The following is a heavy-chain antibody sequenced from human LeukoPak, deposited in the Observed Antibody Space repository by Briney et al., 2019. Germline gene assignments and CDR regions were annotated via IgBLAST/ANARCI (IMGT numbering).Heavy chain of an antibody. D-gene: IGHD3-10*01. J-gene: IGHJ4*02. V-gene: IGHV4-39*07. CDR1: GGSISSSSYY. Sequence: SETLSLTCTVSGGSISSSSYYWGWIRQPPGKGLEWIGSIYYSGSTYYNPSLKSRVTISVDTSKNQFSLKLSSVTAADTAVYYCATFGSGSYSSTNDYWGQGTLVTVSS. CDR3: ATFGSGSYSSTNDY. CDR2: IYYSGST.